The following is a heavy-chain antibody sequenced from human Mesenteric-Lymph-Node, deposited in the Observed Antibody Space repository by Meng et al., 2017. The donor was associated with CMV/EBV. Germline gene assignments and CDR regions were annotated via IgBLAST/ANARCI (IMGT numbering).Heavy chain of an antibody. CDR2: ITYDGSPQ. Sequence: GESLKISCAASGFSFSIYGMHWVRQAPGKGLDWVAFITYDGSPQYYADSLKGRFTISRDNAKNTLYLQINSLRAEDTAVYYCARDLLPIVWGQGTLVTVSS. D-gene: IGHD2-15*01. CDR3: ARDLLPIV. V-gene: IGHV3-33*05. CDR1: GFSFSIYG. J-gene: IGHJ4*02.